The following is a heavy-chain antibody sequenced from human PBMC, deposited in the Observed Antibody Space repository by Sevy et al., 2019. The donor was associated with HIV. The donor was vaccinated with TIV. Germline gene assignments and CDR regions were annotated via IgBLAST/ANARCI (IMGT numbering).Heavy chain of an antibody. Sequence: GGSLRLSCAASGFTLSDYYMSWIRQAPGKGLEWVSYISGSDNTKYYADSVKGRFTISRENAKNSRFLQMNSLRAEDTAVYYCARDHVKDGDLGDYYYFAMDVWGQGTTVTVSS. CDR1: GFTLSDYY. CDR2: ISGSDNTK. J-gene: IGHJ6*02. D-gene: IGHD4-17*01. V-gene: IGHV3-11*01. CDR3: ARDHVKDGDLGDYYYFAMDV.